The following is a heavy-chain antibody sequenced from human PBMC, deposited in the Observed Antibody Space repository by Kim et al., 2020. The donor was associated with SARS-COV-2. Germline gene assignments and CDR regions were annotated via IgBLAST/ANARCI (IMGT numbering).Heavy chain of an antibody. J-gene: IGHJ4*02. CDR3: AITNPGGLIVVVTAIHGPYDV. Sequence: GGSLRLSCAASGFTFSSYAMSWVRQAPGKGLEWVSAISSSGGSTYYADSVKGRFTISRDNSKNTLYLQMNSLRAEDTAVYYCAITNPGGLIVVVTAIHGPYDVWGQGTLVTVSS. V-gene: IGHV3-23*01. CDR1: GFTFSSYA. CDR2: ISSSGGST. D-gene: IGHD2-21*02.